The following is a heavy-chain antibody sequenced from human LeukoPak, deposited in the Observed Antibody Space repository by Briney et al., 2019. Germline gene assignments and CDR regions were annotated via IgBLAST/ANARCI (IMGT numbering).Heavy chain of an antibody. J-gene: IGHJ4*02. CDR3: AGEFCSGGSCRQGFDF. CDR2: INPNTGDT. Sequence: GASVKVSCKASAYTFNDYYMHWVRQAPGQGLEYVGWINPNTGDTKPAQNFQGRVTLTRDTSISTAYMELSSLRSDDSALYYCAGEFCSGGSCRQGFDFWGQGTLVTVSS. V-gene: IGHV1-2*02. D-gene: IGHD2-15*01. CDR1: AYTFNDYY.